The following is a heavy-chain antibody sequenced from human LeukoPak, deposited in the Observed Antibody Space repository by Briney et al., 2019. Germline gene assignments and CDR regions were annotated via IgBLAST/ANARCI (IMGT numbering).Heavy chain of an antibody. V-gene: IGHV3-23*01. Sequence: PGGSLRLSCAASGFTFSSYSMSWVRQAPGKGLEWVSAISGSGGSTYYADSVKGRFTISRDNSKNTLYLQMNSLRAEDTAVYYCAKDRAPIAVAGTYGDFDYWGQGTLVTVSS. CDR3: AKDRAPIAVAGTYGDFDY. CDR2: ISGSGGST. J-gene: IGHJ4*02. D-gene: IGHD6-19*01. CDR1: GFTFSSYS.